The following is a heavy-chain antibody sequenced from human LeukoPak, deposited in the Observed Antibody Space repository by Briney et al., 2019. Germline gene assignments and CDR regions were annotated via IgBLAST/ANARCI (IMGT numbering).Heavy chain of an antibody. Sequence: GGSLRLSCAASGFTFSSYSMNWVRQAPGKGLEWVSSISSSSSYIYYADSVKGRFTISRDNAKNSLYLQMNSLRAEDTAVYYCAREYSYGHGDFDYWGQGTLVTVSS. J-gene: IGHJ4*02. CDR3: AREYSYGHGDFDY. D-gene: IGHD5-18*01. CDR2: ISSSSSYI. CDR1: GFTFSSYS. V-gene: IGHV3-21*01.